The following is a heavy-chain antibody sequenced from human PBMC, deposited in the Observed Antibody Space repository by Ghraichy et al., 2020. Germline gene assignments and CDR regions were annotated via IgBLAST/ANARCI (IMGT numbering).Heavy chain of an antibody. Sequence: LSLTCAASGFSFISYAMNWVRQAPGKGLEWVSYISGTGGSTYYADSVKGRFTISRDNSKNTLHLQMNSLRAEDTAVYYCAPHYDFWSGGIRWGLYRGQGTLVTVSS. CDR1: GFSFISYA. CDR3: APHYDFWSGGIRWGLY. CDR2: ISGTGGST. J-gene: IGHJ4*02. D-gene: IGHD3-3*01. V-gene: IGHV3-23*01.